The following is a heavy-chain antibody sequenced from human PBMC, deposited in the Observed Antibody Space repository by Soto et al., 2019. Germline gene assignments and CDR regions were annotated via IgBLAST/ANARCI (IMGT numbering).Heavy chain of an antibody. Sequence: SETLSLTCTVSGGSISSSSYYWGWIRQPPGKGLEWIGSIYYSGSTYYNPSLKSRVTISVDTSKNQFSLKLSSVTAADTAVYYCARLMVTTNLYYYYGVDVWGQGTTVTVSS. CDR3: ARLMVTTNLYYYYGVDV. CDR1: GGSISSSSYY. D-gene: IGHD4-17*01. J-gene: IGHJ6*02. CDR2: IYYSGST. V-gene: IGHV4-39*01.